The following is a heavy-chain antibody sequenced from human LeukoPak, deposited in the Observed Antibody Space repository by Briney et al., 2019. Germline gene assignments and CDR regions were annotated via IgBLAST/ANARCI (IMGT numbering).Heavy chain of an antibody. J-gene: IGHJ3*02. Sequence: ASVKVSCKASGYTFTNYYIHWIRQAPGQGPEWMGIINPSADTTTYAQKFRGRVTMTRDMSTSTVYMELRSLKSEDTAVYYCARAYVIPYYYDSKGPDAYDIWGQGTMVTVSS. CDR3: ARAYVIPYYYDSKGPDAYDI. V-gene: IGHV1-46*01. D-gene: IGHD3-22*01. CDR1: GYTFTNYY. CDR2: INPSADTT.